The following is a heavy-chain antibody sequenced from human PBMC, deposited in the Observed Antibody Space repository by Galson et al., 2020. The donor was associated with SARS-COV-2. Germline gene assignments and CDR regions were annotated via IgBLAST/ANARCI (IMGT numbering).Heavy chain of an antibody. Sequence: GESLKISCAASGFTFSSYAMHWVRQAPGKGLEWVAVISYDGSNKYYADSVKGRFTISRDNSKNTLYLQMNSLRAEDTAVYYCARGRYDYGDYWYLDYGGQGPLVTVSS. CDR2: ISYDGSNK. D-gene: IGHD4-17*01. CDR3: ARGRYDYGDYWYLDY. J-gene: IGHJ4*02. V-gene: IGHV3-30*04. CDR1: GFTFSSYA.